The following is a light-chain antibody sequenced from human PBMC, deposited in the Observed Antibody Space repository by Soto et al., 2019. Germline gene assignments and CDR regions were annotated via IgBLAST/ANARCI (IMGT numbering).Light chain of an antibody. CDR3: QQYDNHPIT. J-gene: IGKJ5*01. CDR1: RDISNY. Sequence: DIQMTQSPSSLSASVGERVTITCQASRDISNYLTWYQQKPGKAPKLLIYDASNLETGVPSRFSGSGSGTDFTFTISSLQPEDIATYYCQQYDNHPITFGQGTRLEIK. V-gene: IGKV1-33*01. CDR2: DAS.